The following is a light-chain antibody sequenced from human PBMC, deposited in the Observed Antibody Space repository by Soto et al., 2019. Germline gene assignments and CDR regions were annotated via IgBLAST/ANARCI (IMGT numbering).Light chain of an antibody. CDR3: QSYDSGSVV. CDR2: EDN. J-gene: IGLJ2*01. Sequence: NFMLTQPHSVSESPGKTVTISCTRSSGSIASNYVQWYQQRPGSAPTTVIYEDNQRPSGVPDRFSGSIDSSSNSASLTISGLKTEDEADDYCQSYDSGSVVFGGGTKVTVL. V-gene: IGLV6-57*03. CDR1: SGSIASNY.